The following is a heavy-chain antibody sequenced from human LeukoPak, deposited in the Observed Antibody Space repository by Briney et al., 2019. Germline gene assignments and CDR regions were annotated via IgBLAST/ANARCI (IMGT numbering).Heavy chain of an antibody. D-gene: IGHD4-17*01. J-gene: IGHJ3*02. CDR2: IYTSGST. V-gene: IGHV4-4*07. CDR1: GGSTSSYY. CDR3: ATNYGDYEYAFDI. Sequence: SETLSLTCTVSGGSTSSYYCSWIRQPAGKGLEWIGRIYTSGSTNYNPSLKSRITTSVDTSKNQFSLKLSSVTAADTAVYYCATNYGDYEYAFDIWGQGTMVTVSS.